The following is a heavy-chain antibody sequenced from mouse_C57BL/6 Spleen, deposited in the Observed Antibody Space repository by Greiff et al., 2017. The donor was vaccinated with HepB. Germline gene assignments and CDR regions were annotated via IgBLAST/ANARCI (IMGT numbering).Heavy chain of an antibody. V-gene: IGHV1-47*01. D-gene: IGHD1-1*01. J-gene: IGHJ2*01. CDR1: GYTFTTYP. CDR3: ARGGYDGSSYNFDY. Sequence: VKLMESGAELVKPGASVKMSCKASGYTFTTYPIEWMKQNHGKSLEWIGNFHPYNDDTKYNEKFKGKATLTVEKSSSTVYLELSRLTSDDSAVYYCARGGYDGSSYNFDYWGQGTTLTVSS. CDR2: FHPYNDDT.